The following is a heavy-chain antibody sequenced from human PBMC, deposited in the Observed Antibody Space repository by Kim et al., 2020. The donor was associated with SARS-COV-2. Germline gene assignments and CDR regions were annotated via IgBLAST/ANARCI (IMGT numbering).Heavy chain of an antibody. CDR3: ARMYDYAPY. V-gene: IGHV4-59*01. D-gene: IGHD2-2*01. CDR2: RGNP. J-gene: IGHJ4*02. Sequence: RGNPNYNPSLKSRVTMSLDTSRNQFSLKLMSVTAADTAVYYCARMYDYAPYWGQGALVTVSS.